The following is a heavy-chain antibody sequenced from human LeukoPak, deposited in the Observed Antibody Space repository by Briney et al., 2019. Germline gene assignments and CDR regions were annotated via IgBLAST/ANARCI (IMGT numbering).Heavy chain of an antibody. CDR1: GGSISSGGYS. D-gene: IGHD7-27*01. J-gene: IGHJ4*02. Sequence: SETLSLTCAASGGSISSGGYSWSWIRQPPGKGLEWIGYIYHSGSTYYNPSLKSRVTISVDRSKNQFSLKLSSVTAADTAVYYCASGDRGYFDYWGQGTLVTVSS. V-gene: IGHV4-30-2*01. CDR2: IYHSGST. CDR3: ASGDRGYFDY.